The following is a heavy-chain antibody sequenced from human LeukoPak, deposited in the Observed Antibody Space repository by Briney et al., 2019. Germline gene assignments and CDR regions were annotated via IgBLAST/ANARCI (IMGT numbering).Heavy chain of an antibody. V-gene: IGHV4-34*01. CDR1: GGSFSAYY. J-gene: IGHJ5*02. D-gene: IGHD6-13*01. CDR3: ARGRGARSSRWYNWFDP. CDR2: INHSGST. Sequence: SETLSLTCAVYGGSFSAYYWSWIRQPPGKGLEWIGEINHSGSTNYNPSLKSRVTISIDTSKNQFSLEMSSVTAADTAVYYRARGRGARSSRWYNWFDPWGQGTLVTVSS.